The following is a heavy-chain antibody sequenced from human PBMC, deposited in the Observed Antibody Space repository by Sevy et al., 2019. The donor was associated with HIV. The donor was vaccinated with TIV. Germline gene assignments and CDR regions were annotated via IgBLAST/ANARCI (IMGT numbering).Heavy chain of an antibody. CDR1: GGTFSSYA. J-gene: IGHJ6*02. CDR3: ARDRGYCSSTSCQVYYYYGIDV. CDR2: IIPIFGTA. D-gene: IGHD2-2*01. V-gene: IGHV1-69*13. Sequence: ASVKVYCKASGGTFSSYAISWVRQAPGQGLEWMGGIIPIFGTANYAQKFQGRVTITADESTSTAYMELSSLRSEDTAVYYCARDRGYCSSTSCQVYYYYGIDVRGQGTTVTVSS.